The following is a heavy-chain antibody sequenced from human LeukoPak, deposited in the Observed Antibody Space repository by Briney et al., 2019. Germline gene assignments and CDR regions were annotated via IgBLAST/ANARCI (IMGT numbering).Heavy chain of an antibody. CDR1: GGSISSSSYY. J-gene: IGHJ5*02. V-gene: IGHV4-39*01. CDR2: IYYSGST. CDR3: ARPLRDIAAREGGSWFDP. D-gene: IGHD6-6*01. Sequence: SETLSLTCTVSGGSISSSSYYWGWIRQPPGKGLEWIGSIYYSGSTYYNPSLKSRVTISVDTSKNQFSLKLSSVTAADTAVYYCARPLRDIAAREGGSWFDPWGQGTLVTVSS.